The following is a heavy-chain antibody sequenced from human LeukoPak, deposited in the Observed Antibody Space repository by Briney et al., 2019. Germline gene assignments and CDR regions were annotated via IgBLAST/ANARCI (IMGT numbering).Heavy chain of an antibody. CDR3: ARRHYGDYNYYFDY. D-gene: IGHD4-17*01. CDR1: GYTFTSYG. Sequence: ASVKVSCKASGYTFTSYGISWVRQAPGQGLEWMGWTSAYNGNTNYAQKLQGRVTMTTDTSTSTAYMELRSLRSDDTAVYYCARRHYGDYNYYFDYWGQGTLVTVSS. CDR2: TSAYNGNT. V-gene: IGHV1-18*01. J-gene: IGHJ4*02.